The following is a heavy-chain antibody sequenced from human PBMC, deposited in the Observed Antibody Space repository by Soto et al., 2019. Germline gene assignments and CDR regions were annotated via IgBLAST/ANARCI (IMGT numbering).Heavy chain of an antibody. CDR2: IYHSGST. CDR1: GYSISSGYY. Sequence: PSETLSLTCAVSGYSISSGYYWGWIRQPPGKGLEWIGSIYHSGSTYSNPSLKSRVTISVATSKNQFSLKLSSVTAADTAVDYCARAQPVLLWFGELLYHFDYWGQGTLVTVSS. J-gene: IGHJ4*02. D-gene: IGHD3-10*01. V-gene: IGHV4-38-2*01. CDR3: ARAQPVLLWFGELLYHFDY.